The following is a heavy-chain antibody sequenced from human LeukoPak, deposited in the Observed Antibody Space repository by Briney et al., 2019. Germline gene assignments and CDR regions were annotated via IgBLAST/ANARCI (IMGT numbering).Heavy chain of an antibody. Sequence: ASVKVPCKASGYTFTSYGISWVRQAPGQGLEWMGWISAYNGNTNYAQKLQGRVTMTTDTSTSTAYMELRSLRSDDTAVYYCARDLAKKNDILTGYYYYYYGMDVWGQGTTVTVSS. CDR3: ARDLAKKNDILTGYYYYYYGMDV. J-gene: IGHJ6*02. CDR1: GYTFTSYG. V-gene: IGHV1-18*01. CDR2: ISAYNGNT. D-gene: IGHD3-9*01.